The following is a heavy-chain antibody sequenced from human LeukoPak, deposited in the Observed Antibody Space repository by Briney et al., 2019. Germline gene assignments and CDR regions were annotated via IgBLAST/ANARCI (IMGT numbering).Heavy chain of an antibody. J-gene: IGHJ2*01. CDR1: GYTFTSYG. D-gene: IGHD3-3*01. CDR3: ARDREADTYYDFWSGYYASYWYFDL. CDR2: ISAYNGNT. Sequence: ASVKVSCKASGYTFTSYGISSVRQAPGQGLEWMGWISAYNGNTNYAQKLQGRVTMTIDTSTSTAYMELRSLRSDDTAVYYCARDREADTYYDFWSGYYASYWYFDLWGRGTLVTVSS. V-gene: IGHV1-18*01.